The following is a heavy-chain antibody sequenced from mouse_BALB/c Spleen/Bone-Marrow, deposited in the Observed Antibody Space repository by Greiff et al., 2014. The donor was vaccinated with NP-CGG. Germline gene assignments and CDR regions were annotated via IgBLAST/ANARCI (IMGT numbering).Heavy chain of an antibody. J-gene: IGHJ4*01. CDR2: ILPGSGNT. D-gene: IGHD1-1*01. V-gene: IGHV1-9*01. CDR3: AREDITTVVEMDY. Sequence: VQLQQSGAELMKPGASVKISCKATGYTFSSYWIEWVKQRPGNGLEWIGEILPGSGNTNYNEKFKGKATFTADTSSNTAYMQLSSLTSEDSAVYYCAREDITTVVEMDYWGQGTSVTVSS. CDR1: GYTFSSYW.